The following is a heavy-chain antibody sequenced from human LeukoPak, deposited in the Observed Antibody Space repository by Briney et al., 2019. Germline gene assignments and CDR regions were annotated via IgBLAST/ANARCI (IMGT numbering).Heavy chain of an antibody. J-gene: IGHJ4*02. D-gene: IGHD3-22*01. CDR3: TRDDKSGYNDY. CDR2: IWYDGSKQ. CDR1: GFTLITYE. Sequence: PGGSLRLSRAASGFTLITYEMNWVRQAPGKGLEWVAVIWYDGSKQYYSDSVEGRFTISRDLYKNTLYLQMTSLRADDTAVYYCTRDDKSGYNDYWGQGTLVTVSS. V-gene: IGHV3-33*08.